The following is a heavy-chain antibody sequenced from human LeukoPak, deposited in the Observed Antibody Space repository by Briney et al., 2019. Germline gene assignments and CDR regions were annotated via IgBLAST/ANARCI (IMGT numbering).Heavy chain of an antibody. CDR2: IYYSGST. CDR3: ASLPHYYDSSGYYHLDGY. J-gene: IGHJ4*02. Sequence: SETLSLTCTVSGGSISSSSYYWGWIRQPPGKGLEWIGSIYYSGSTYYNPPLKSRVTISVDTSKNQFSLKLSSVTAADTAVYYCASLPHYYDSSGYYHLDGYRGQGTLVTVSS. D-gene: IGHD3-22*01. CDR1: GGSISSSSYY. V-gene: IGHV4-39*01.